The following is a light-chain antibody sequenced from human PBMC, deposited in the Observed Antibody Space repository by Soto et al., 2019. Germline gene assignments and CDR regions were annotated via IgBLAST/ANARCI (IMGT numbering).Light chain of an antibody. Sequence: DIQMTQSPSTLSASVGDRVTITCRASQSISSWLAWYQQKPGKAPKLLIYKASSLESGVPSRFSGSGSGTEFTLTISSLQPDDFETYYCQQYNTYATFGQGPKVEIK. CDR3: QQYNTYAT. J-gene: IGKJ1*01. V-gene: IGKV1-5*03. CDR1: QSISSW. CDR2: KAS.